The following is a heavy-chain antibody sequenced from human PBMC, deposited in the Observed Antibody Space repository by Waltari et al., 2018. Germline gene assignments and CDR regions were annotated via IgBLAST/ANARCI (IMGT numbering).Heavy chain of an antibody. CDR3: ARQGPYSYGPRSFDY. J-gene: IGHJ4*02. D-gene: IGHD5-18*01. CDR1: GGPISSSSYS. V-gene: IGHV4-39*07. CDR2: IYYRGIT. Sequence: QLQLQESGPGLVKPSETLSLTCTVPGGPISSSSYSGGRPRQPPGKGLGWIGSIYYRGITYYRPSLKSRVTISVDTSKNQFSLKLSSVTAADTAVYYCARQGPYSYGPRSFDYWGQGTLVTVSS.